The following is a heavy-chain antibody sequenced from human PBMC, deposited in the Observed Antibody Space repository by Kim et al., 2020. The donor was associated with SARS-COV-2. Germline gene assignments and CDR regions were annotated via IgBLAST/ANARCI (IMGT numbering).Heavy chain of an antibody. CDR1: GFFVSNTY. Sequence: GGSLRLSCVASGFFVSNTYLSWVRQAPGKGLEWVSVIYTGATAYYADSVRGRFTISRDNSGNTVYLQMNSLRAEDTAVYYCARLGPVTANYYYGMDVWGQGTTVTVSS. CDR3: ARLGPVTANYYYGMDV. V-gene: IGHV3-53*01. J-gene: IGHJ6*02. CDR2: IYTGATA. D-gene: IGHD2-21*02.